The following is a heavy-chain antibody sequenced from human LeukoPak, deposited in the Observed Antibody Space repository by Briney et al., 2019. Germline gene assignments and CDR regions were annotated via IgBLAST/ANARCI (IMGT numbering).Heavy chain of an antibody. CDR1: GGSFSGYY. CDR2: INHSGST. J-gene: IGHJ4*02. Sequence: SETLSLTCAVYGGSFSGYYWSWIRQPPGKGLEWIGEINHSGSTNYNPSLKSRVTISVDTSKNQSSLKLSSVTAADTAVYYCARGKGAHWGQGTLVTVSS. V-gene: IGHV4-34*01. CDR3: ARGKGAH.